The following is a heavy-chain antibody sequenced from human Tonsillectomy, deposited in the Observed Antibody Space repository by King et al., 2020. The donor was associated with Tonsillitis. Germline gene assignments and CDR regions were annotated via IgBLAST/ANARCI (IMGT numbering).Heavy chain of an antibody. CDR2: IYYSGST. V-gene: IGHV4-59*01. Sequence: QLQESGPGLVKPSETLSLTCTVSGGSISSYYWSWIRQPPGKGLEWIGYIYYSGSTNYNPSLKSRVTISVDTSKIQFSLKLSSVIAADTAVYYCARENPYCSGGSCSRRGQFDYWGQGTLVTVSS. CDR3: ARENPYCSGGSCSRRGQFDY. D-gene: IGHD2-15*01. J-gene: IGHJ4*02. CDR1: GGSISSYY.